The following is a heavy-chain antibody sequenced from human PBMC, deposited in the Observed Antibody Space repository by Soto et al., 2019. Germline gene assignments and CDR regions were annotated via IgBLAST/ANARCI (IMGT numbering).Heavy chain of an antibody. Sequence: QVQLVESGGGVVQPGRSLRLSCAASGFTFSRYGMHWVLQAPGKGLEWVAVIWYDGRSKYYADFVKGRFTISRDNSKNTLYLQMNSLRAEDTAVYYCASRSPALDCWGQGTLVTVSS. V-gene: IGHV3-33*01. CDR3: ASRSPALDC. D-gene: IGHD2-2*01. CDR2: IWYDGRSK. J-gene: IGHJ4*02. CDR1: GFTFSRYG.